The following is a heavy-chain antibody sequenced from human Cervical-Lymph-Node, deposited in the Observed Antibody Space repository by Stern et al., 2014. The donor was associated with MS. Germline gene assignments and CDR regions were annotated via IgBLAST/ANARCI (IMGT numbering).Heavy chain of an antibody. CDR2: IYYSGST. V-gene: IGHV4-61*01. Sequence: QLQLQESGPGLVKPSETLSLTCTVSGGSVSSGSYYWSWIRQPPGKGLEWIGYIYYSGSTNYNPSLKSRVTISVDTSKNQFSLKLSSVTAADTAVYYCARDGTVEGYYYYGMDVWGQGTTVTVSS. D-gene: IGHD1-26*01. CDR3: ARDGTVEGYYYYGMDV. J-gene: IGHJ6*02. CDR1: GGSVSSGSYY.